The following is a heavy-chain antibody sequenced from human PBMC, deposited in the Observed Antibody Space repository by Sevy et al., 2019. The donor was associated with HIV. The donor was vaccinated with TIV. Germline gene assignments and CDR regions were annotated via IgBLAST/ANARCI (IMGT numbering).Heavy chain of an antibody. J-gene: IGHJ6*02. CDR2: IYPSDSDT. CDR1: GFTFSNYW. D-gene: IGHD3-10*01. V-gene: IGHV5-51*01. CDR3: ARGSSSPEHYYYYAMDV. Sequence: GESLKISCRASGFTFSNYWVAWVRQMPGKGLEWVGIIYPSDSDTKYSPSFQGQVTISADKSISTAFLQWSRLKASDSAIYYCARGSSSPEHYYYYAMDVWGQGTTVTVSS.